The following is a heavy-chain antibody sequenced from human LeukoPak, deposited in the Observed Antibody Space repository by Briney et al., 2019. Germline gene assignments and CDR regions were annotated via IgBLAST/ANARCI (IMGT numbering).Heavy chain of an antibody. CDR1: GGSISSYY. Sequence: SETLSLTCTVSGGSISSYYWSWIREPPGKGLEWIGYNYYSGSTNYNPSLKSRVTISVDTSKNQFSLKLSSVTAADTAVYYCARSGSSLYDYWGQGTLVTVSS. J-gene: IGHJ4*02. D-gene: IGHD6-13*01. V-gene: IGHV4-59*01. CDR2: NYYSGST. CDR3: ARSGSSLYDY.